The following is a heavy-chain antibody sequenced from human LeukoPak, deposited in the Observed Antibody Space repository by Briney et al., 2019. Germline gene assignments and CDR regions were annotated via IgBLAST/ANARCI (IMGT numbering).Heavy chain of an antibody. Sequence: ASVKVSRKASGGTFSSYTISWVRQAPGQGLEWMGRIIPITGITNYAQKFQGRVTITADKSTSTAYMELSSLRSEDTAVYYCANNVRGGYSYWGQGTLVTVSS. CDR1: GGTFSSYT. V-gene: IGHV1-69*02. CDR2: IIPITGIT. CDR3: ANNVRGGYSY. D-gene: IGHD5-24*01. J-gene: IGHJ4*02.